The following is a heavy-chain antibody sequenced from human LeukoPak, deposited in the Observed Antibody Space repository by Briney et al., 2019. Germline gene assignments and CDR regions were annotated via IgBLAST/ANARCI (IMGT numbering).Heavy chain of an antibody. CDR2: IYPGDSDT. D-gene: IGHD1-1*01. Sequence: GESLKISCKGSGYSFTSYWIGWVRQMPGKGLEWMGIIYPGDSDTRYSPSFQGQVTISADKSISTAYLQWSSLKASDTAMYYCARRTPGTSTTNWFDPWGQGTLVTVSS. V-gene: IGHV5-51*01. CDR3: ARRTPGTSTTNWFDP. CDR1: GYSFTSYW. J-gene: IGHJ5*02.